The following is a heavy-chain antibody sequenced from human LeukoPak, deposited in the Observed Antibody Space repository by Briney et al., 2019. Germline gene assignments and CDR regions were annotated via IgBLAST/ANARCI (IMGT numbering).Heavy chain of an antibody. CDR2: IYYSGST. V-gene: IGHV4-59*01. J-gene: IGHJ4*02. Sequence: SIXXXYWSWIRQPPGKGLEWIGYIYYSGSTNYNPSLKSRVTISVDTSKNQFSLKLSSVTAADTPVYYCARSKDILTGYCFDYWGQGTLVTVSS. CDR3: ARSKDILTGYCFDY. CDR1: SIXXXY. D-gene: IGHD3-9*01.